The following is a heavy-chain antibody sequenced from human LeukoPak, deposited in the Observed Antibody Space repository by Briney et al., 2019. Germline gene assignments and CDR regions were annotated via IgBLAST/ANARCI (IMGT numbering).Heavy chain of an antibody. Sequence: PGRSLRLSCAASGFAFSTYSMHWVRQAPGKGLEWLALISSDGSNENFADSVKGRFTISRDNSKNTLYLQMNSLRAEDTAVYYCAKGGGIAAAGPDSINNYYYYGMDVWGQGTTVTVSS. CDR1: GFAFSTYS. D-gene: IGHD6-13*01. CDR3: AKGGGIAAAGPDSINNYYYYGMDV. J-gene: IGHJ6*02. CDR2: ISSDGSNE. V-gene: IGHV3-30*01.